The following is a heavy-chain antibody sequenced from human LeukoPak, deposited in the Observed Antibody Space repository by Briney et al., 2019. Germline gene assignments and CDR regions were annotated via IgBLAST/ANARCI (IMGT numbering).Heavy chain of an antibody. CDR3: ARDTCGCGSGWHLYWYFDL. CDR1: GFTFSDYA. D-gene: IGHD6-19*01. Sequence: GVSLTLSCAASGFTFSDYAMHWVRQAPGKELEYVSAISSNGGSIHYANSVKGRFTISRDNSKNTLYLQMDSLRAEDMAVYYCARDTCGCGSGWHLYWYFDLWGRGTLVTVSS. J-gene: IGHJ2*01. V-gene: IGHV3-64*01. CDR2: ISSNGGSI.